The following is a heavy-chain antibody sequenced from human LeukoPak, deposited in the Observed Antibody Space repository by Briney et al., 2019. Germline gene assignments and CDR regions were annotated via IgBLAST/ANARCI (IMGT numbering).Heavy chain of an antibody. V-gene: IGHV3-33*01. CDR3: ARAGPTRITIFRVVIPDYYYYGMDV. CDR2: IWYDGSNK. Sequence: GGSLRLSCAASGFTFSSYGMHWVRQAPGKGLEWVAVIWYDGSNKYYADSVKGRFTISRDNSKNTLYLQMNSLRAEDTAVYYCARAGPTRITIFRVVIPDYYYYGMDVWGQGTTVTISS. CDR1: GFTFSSYG. J-gene: IGHJ6*02. D-gene: IGHD3-3*01.